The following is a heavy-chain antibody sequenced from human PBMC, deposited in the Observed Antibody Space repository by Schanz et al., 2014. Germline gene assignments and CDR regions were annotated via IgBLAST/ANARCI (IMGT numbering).Heavy chain of an antibody. V-gene: IGHV1-18*01. CDR3: ARGFDVWDR. CDR2: ISTFRNEDT. Sequence: QVQLIQSGAEVKKPGASVNVSCKASGYTFSDYGITWVRQAPGQGPEFMGWISTFRNEDTNSAQRFQGRLTMTTDTSTSTAYMELRSLRSDDTAVYYCARGFDVWDRWGQGTLVIVSS. CDR1: GYTFSDYG. D-gene: IGHD3-3*01. J-gene: IGHJ4*02.